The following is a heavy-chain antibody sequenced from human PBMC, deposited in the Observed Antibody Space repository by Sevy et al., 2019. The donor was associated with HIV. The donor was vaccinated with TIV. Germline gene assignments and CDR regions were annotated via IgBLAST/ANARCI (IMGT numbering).Heavy chain of an antibody. CDR2: IYNNIGST. Sequence: SETLYLTCSVSDDSINSYYWSWIRQPPGKGLQWIGYIYNNIGSTSYNPSLTSRVTISVDTSKNQFSLKLTSVTAADTAVYYCARGAVVIGTAATPVLDFWGQGSLVTVSS. V-gene: IGHV4-59*08. CDR3: ARGAVVIGTAATPVLDF. J-gene: IGHJ4*02. D-gene: IGHD6-13*01. CDR1: DDSINSYY.